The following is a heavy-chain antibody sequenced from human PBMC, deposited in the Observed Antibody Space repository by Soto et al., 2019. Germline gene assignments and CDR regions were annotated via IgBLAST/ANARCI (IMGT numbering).Heavy chain of an antibody. CDR1: GFTFSSYA. V-gene: IGHV3-30-3*01. J-gene: IGHJ3*01. D-gene: IGHD3-3*01. CDR2: VSFDGSDI. Sequence: QVQLVKSGGGVVQPGRSLRLSCAASGFTFSSYAMHWVRQAPGKGLRWLAMVSFDGSDIYYADSVKGRFTISRDNSKNTLYLQMSSLRPEDTAIYYCARGLTISYVHDDAFGFWGQGTMVTVSA. CDR3: ARGLTISYVHDDAFGF.